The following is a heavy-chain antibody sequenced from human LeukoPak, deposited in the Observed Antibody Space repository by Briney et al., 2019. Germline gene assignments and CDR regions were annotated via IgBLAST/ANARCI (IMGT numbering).Heavy chain of an antibody. D-gene: IGHD3-3*01. V-gene: IGHV3-48*01. J-gene: IGHJ3*02. CDR3: ARTYDFGRGPPGDAFDN. CDR2: IDARSGIT. Sequence: GRSLRLSCAASGFTFTIFGFNWVCNTPATVPDRDSYIDARSGITYYADSVQGRFIISRDNAQESVFLQMNSLRADDTAVYYCARTYDFGRGPPGDAFDNWGPGTLVTVSS. CDR1: GFTFTIFG.